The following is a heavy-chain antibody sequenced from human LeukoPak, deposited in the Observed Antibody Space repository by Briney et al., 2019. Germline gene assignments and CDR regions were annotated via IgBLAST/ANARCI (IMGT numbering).Heavy chain of an antibody. V-gene: IGHV3-23*01. CDR3: AKDRGQKYQLSTGGFDP. D-gene: IGHD2-2*01. CDR1: GFTFSSYG. CDR2: ISGSGGST. Sequence: GGSLRLSCAASGFTFSSYGMSWVRQAPGKGLEWVSAISGSGGSTYYADSVKGRFTISRDNSKNTLYLQMNSLRAEDTAVYYCAKDRGQKYQLSTGGFDPWGQGTLVTVSS. J-gene: IGHJ5*02.